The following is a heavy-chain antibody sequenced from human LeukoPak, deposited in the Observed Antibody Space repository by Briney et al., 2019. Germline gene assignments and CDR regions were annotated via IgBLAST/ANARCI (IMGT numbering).Heavy chain of an antibody. V-gene: IGHV1-18*01. CDR3: AKTRFRSGTSCYLDY. J-gene: IGHJ4*02. Sequence: ASVKVSCKASGGTFTSYGISWVRQAPGQGLEWMGWISAYNGNTNYAQKLQGRVTMTTDTSTSTAYMELRSLRSDDTAVYYCAKTRFRSGTSCYLDYWGQGTLVTVSS. D-gene: IGHD2-2*01. CDR1: GGTFTSYG. CDR2: ISAYNGNT.